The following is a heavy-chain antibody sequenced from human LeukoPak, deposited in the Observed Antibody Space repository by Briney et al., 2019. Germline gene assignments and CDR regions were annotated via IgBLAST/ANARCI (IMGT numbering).Heavy chain of an antibody. CDR3: AKDSLWFGELLLVGTNYFDY. J-gene: IGHJ4*02. D-gene: IGHD3-10*01. Sequence: GPSLTLACAPAGFTFSSYGMHWGRQAPGKGRGWGAVISYEGSNKYSADSVQGRFTISRDNSKNTLYLQMNSLRAEDTAVYYYAKDSLWFGELLLVGTNYFDYWGQGTLVTVSS. CDR2: ISYEGSNK. CDR1: GFTFSSYG. V-gene: IGHV3-30*18.